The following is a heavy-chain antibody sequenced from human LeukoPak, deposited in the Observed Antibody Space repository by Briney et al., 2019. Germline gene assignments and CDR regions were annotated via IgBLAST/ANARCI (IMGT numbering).Heavy chain of an antibody. D-gene: IGHD3-22*01. J-gene: IGHJ4*02. CDR3: ARVQDRYYYDSSGYTH. CDR1: GGSISSDY. Sequence: PSETLSLTCTVSGGSISSDYWSWIRQPPGKGLEWIGYIYYSGSTNYNPSLKSRVTISVDTSKNQFSLKLSSVTAADTAVYYCARVQDRYYYDSSGYTHWGQGTLVTVSS. CDR2: IYYSGST. V-gene: IGHV4-59*01.